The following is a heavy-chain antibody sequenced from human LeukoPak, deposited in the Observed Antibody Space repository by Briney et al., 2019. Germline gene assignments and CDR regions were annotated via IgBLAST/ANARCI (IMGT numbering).Heavy chain of an antibody. J-gene: IGHJ4*02. V-gene: IGHV4-38-2*02. Sequence: SETLSLTCTVSGYSISSGYYWGWIRQPPGKGLEWIGSIYYSGSTYYNPSLKSRVTISVDTSKNQFSLKLSSVTAADTAVYYCARDGYDILTGYSTWGQGTLVTVSS. CDR1: GYSISSGYY. D-gene: IGHD3-9*01. CDR2: IYYSGST. CDR3: ARDGYDILTGYST.